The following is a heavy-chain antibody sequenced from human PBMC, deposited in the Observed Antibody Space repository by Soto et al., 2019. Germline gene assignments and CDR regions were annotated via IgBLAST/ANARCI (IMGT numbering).Heavy chain of an antibody. D-gene: IGHD6-13*01. CDR3: ARVRDVSAAGSIYGMDV. CDR1: GGSFSGYY. J-gene: IGHJ6*02. Sequence: SETLSLTCAVYGGSFSGYYWSWIRQPPGKGLEWSGEINHSGSTNYNPSLKSRVTISVDTSKNQFSLKLSSVTAADTAVHYCARVRDVSAAGSIYGMDVWGQGTTVTVSS. CDR2: INHSGST. V-gene: IGHV4-34*01.